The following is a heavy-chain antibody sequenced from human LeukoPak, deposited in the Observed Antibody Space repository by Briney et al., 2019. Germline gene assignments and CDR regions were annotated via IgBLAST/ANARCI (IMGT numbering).Heavy chain of an antibody. Sequence: GGSLRLSCAASGFSVSNNYVSWVRQAPGKGLEWISAVYSGGDTYYIESVRGRFTISRDNSKSTIHLQMNGLTPEDTAIYYCARDSIGASVWGKGTTVTVSS. D-gene: IGHD3-10*01. CDR1: GFSVSNNY. CDR2: VYSGGDT. V-gene: IGHV3-53*01. CDR3: ARDSIGASV. J-gene: IGHJ6*04.